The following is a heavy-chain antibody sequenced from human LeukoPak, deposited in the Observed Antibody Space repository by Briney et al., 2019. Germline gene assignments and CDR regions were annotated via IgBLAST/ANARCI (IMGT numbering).Heavy chain of an antibody. CDR2: IYYSGST. D-gene: IGHD2-2*01. CDR1: GGSSSSSRYY. V-gene: IGHV4-39*01. CDR3: ARHPYQLLWLSWFDP. Sequence: PPETLSLTCTVSGGSSSSSRYYWGWIRQPPGKGLGWIGSIYYSGSTYYNPSLKSRVTISVDTSKNQFSLKLSSVTATDTAVYYCARHPYQLLWLSWFDPWGQGTLVTVSS. J-gene: IGHJ5*02.